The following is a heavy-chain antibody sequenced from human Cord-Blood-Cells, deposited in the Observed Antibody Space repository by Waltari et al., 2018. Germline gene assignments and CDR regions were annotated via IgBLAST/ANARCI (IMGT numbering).Heavy chain of an antibody. Sequence: QVQLVQSGAEVKKPGSSVKVSCKASGGTFSSYAISWVRQAPGQALEWMGGIIPIFGTANYAQKFQGRVTITADESTSTAYMELSSLRSEDTAVYYCARGYGSGSYYNYYYGMDVWGQGTTVTVSS. D-gene: IGHD3-10*01. J-gene: IGHJ6*02. CDR3: ARGYGSGSYYNYYYGMDV. V-gene: IGHV1-69*01. CDR1: GGTFSSYA. CDR2: IIPIFGTA.